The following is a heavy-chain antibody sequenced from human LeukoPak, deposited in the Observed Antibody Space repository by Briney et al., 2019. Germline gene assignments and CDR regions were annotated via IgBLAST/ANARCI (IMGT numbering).Heavy chain of an antibody. V-gene: IGHV4-34*01. J-gene: IGHJ6*03. Sequence: SETLSLTCAVYGGSFSGYYWSWIRQPPGKGLEWIGEINHSGSTNYNPSLKSRVTMSVDTSKNQFSLKLSSVTAADTAVYYCARVWGDYVDYYMDVWGKGTTVTISS. CDR3: ARVWGDYVDYYMDV. CDR2: INHSGST. CDR1: GGSFSGYY. D-gene: IGHD4-17*01.